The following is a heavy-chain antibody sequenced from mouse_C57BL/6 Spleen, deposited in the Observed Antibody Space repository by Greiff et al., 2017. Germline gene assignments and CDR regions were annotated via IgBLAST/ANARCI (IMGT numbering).Heavy chain of an antibody. V-gene: IGHV1-81*01. J-gene: IGHJ2*01. CDR2: IYPRSGNT. D-gene: IGHD1-1*01. Sequence: QVQLQQSGAELARPGASVKLSCKASGYTFTSYGISWVKQRTGQGLEWIGEIYPRSGNTYYNEKFKGKATLTADKSSSTAYMELRRLTSEDSAVYCCARGGTTVVGYWGQGTTLTVSS. CDR1: GYTFTSYG. CDR3: ARGGTTVVGY.